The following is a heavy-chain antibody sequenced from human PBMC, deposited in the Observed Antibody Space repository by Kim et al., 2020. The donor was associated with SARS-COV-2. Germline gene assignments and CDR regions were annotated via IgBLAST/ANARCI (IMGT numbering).Heavy chain of an antibody. Sequence: SETLSLTCTVSGGSISSYYWSWIRQPPGKGLEWIGYIYYSGSTNYNPSLKSRVTISVDTSKNQFSLKLSSVTAADTAVYYCARLKAGIAARPFDYWGQGTLVTVSS. CDR2: IYYSGST. J-gene: IGHJ4*02. D-gene: IGHD6-6*01. CDR3: ARLKAGIAARPFDY. CDR1: GGSISSYY. V-gene: IGHV4-59*08.